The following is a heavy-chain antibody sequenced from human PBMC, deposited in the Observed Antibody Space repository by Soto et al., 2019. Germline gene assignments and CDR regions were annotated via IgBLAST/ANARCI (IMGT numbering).Heavy chain of an antibody. V-gene: IGHV4-59*01. D-gene: IGHD2-21*02. CDR1: GGSLSDYY. CDR2: VYHTGTT. CDR3: ARASLTAIAMDV. Sequence: SETLSLTCTVSGGSLSDYYWTWIRQPPGKGLEWIGYVYHTGTTNYNFSLKGRLTISVDTSRNQFSLKLASVTAADTAVYYCARASLTAIAMDVWGQGTTVTVSS. J-gene: IGHJ6*02.